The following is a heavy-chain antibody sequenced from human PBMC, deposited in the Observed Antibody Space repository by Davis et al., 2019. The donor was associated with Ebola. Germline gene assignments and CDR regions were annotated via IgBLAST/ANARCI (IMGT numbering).Heavy chain of an antibody. D-gene: IGHD3-3*01. CDR1: GGTFSNYA. V-gene: IGHV1-69*13. Sequence: SVKVSCKASGGTFSNYAISWVRQAPGQGLDWMGGIIPVFGRPKYAQKFQGRVTITADESTSTVYMELSSLRSEDTAVYYCARGATVLRFVRPLDIWDQGTMVTVSS. CDR2: IIPVFGRP. CDR3: ARGATVLRFVRPLDI. J-gene: IGHJ3*02.